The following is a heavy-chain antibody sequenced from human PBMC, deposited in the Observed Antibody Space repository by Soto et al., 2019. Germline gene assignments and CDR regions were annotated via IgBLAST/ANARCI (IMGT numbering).Heavy chain of an antibody. CDR1: GQSFSGHS. CDR2: INESGST. Sequence: QVQLQQWGAGLVTPSETLSLSCAVYGQSFSGHSWAWIRQPPGKGLEWIGEINESGSTYYNPSLKSRVTISTDTYKNQFSLKLSSVSAADTAAYFCARGSGIVALPGELEDVKYDYWGQGTLVNVSS. J-gene: IGHJ4*02. CDR3: ARGSGIVALPGELEDVKYDY. V-gene: IGHV4-34*01. D-gene: IGHD1-1*01.